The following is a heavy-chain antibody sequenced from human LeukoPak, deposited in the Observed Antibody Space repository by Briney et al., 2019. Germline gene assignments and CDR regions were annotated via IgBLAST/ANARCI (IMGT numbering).Heavy chain of an antibody. J-gene: IGHJ4*02. D-gene: IGHD3-22*01. CDR2: IYSGGST. Sequence: GGSLRLSCAASGFTVSSNYMSWVRQAPGKGLEWVSVIYSGGSTYYADSVKGRLTISRDNSENTLYLQMSSLTADDTAVYYCAKSPGGGDGNGHYFYCLDYWGQGTLVTVSS. CDR3: AKSPGGGDGNGHYFYCLDY. CDR1: GFTVSSNY. V-gene: IGHV3-53*01.